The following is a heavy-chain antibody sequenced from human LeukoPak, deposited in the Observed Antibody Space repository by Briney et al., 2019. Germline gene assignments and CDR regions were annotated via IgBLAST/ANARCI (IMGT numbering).Heavy chain of an antibody. CDR1: GYTFTSYD. J-gene: IGHJ6*03. Sequence: ASVKVSCKASGYTFTSYDINWVRQATGQGLEWMGWMNPNSGNTGYAQKFQGRVTITRNTSISTAYMELSSLRSEDTAVYYCARGPEHCSSTSCYIHYYYYMDVWGKGTTVTVSS. V-gene: IGHV1-8*03. CDR2: MNPNSGNT. CDR3: ARGPEHCSSTSCYIHYYYYMDV. D-gene: IGHD2-2*02.